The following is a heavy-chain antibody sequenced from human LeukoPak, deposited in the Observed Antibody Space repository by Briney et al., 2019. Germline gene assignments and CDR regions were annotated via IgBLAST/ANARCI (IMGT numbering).Heavy chain of an antibody. Sequence: SVKVSCKASGGTFSSYAISWVRQAPGQGLEWMGGIIPIFGTANYAQKFQGRVTITADESTSTAYMELSSLRSEDTAVYYCARVCSTSCAIYYYYGMDVWGQGTTVTVSS. CDR2: IIPIFGTA. J-gene: IGHJ6*02. D-gene: IGHD2-2*01. V-gene: IGHV1-69*13. CDR1: GGTFSSYA. CDR3: ARVCSTSCAIYYYYGMDV.